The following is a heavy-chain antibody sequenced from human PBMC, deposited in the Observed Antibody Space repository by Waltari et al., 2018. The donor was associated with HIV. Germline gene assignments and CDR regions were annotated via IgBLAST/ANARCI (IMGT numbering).Heavy chain of an antibody. V-gene: IGHV4-39*01. CDR1: GGSISSSSYY. J-gene: IGHJ4*02. Sequence: QLQLQESGPGLVKPSETLSLTCTVSGGSISSSSYYWGWIRQPPGKGLEWIGSIYYSGSTYYNPALKSRVTISVDTSKNQFSLKLSSVTAADTAVYYCARHPGGDDYGTYVEGDYFDYWGQGTLVTVSS. D-gene: IGHD4-17*01. CDR3: ARHPGGDDYGTYVEGDYFDY. CDR2: IYYSGST.